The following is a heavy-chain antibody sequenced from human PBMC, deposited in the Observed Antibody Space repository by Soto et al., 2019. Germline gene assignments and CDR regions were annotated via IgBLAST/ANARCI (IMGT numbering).Heavy chain of an antibody. CDR1: GGSFSGYY. CDR3: ARGRRFYYGSGSYYNPIDY. V-gene: IGHV4-34*01. CDR2: INHSGST. Sequence: SETLSLTCAVYGGSFSGYYWSWIRQPPGKGLERIGEINHSGSTNYNPSLKSRVTISVDTSKNQFSLKLSSVTAADTAVYYCARGRRFYYGSGSYYNPIDYWGQGTLVTVSS. J-gene: IGHJ4*02. D-gene: IGHD3-10*01.